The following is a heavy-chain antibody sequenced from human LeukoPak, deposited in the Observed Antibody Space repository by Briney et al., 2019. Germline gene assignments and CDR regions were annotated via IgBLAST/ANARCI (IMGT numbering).Heavy chain of an antibody. V-gene: IGHV4-59*08. J-gene: IGHJ5*02. CDR3: ARRFYYGSGSWFDP. Sequence: PSETLSLTCTVSGGSISSYYWSWIRQPPGKGLEWIGYIYYSGSTNYNPSLKSRVTISVDTSKNQFSLKLSSVTAADTAVYYRARRFYYGSGSWFDPWGQGTLVTVSS. D-gene: IGHD3-10*01. CDR1: GGSISSYY. CDR2: IYYSGST.